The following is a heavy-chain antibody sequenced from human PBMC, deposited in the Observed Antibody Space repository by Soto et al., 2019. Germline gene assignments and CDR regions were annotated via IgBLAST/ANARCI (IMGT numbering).Heavy chain of an antibody. CDR1: GFTFSSYW. D-gene: IGHD2-15*01. CDR3: AREVGDIVVVVAADDYYGMDV. CDR2: INSDGSST. J-gene: IGHJ6*02. V-gene: IGHV3-74*01. Sequence: GGSLRLSCAASGFTFSSYWMHWVRQAPGKGLVWVSRINSDGSSTSYAGSVKGRFTISRDNAKNTLYLQMNSLRAEDTAVYYCAREVGDIVVVVAADDYYGMDVWGQGTTVTVSS.